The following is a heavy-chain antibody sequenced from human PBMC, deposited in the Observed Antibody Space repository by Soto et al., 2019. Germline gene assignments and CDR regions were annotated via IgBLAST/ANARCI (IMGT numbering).Heavy chain of an antibody. Sequence: PGESLKISCKGSGYSFTSYWIGWVRQMPGKGLEWMGIIYPGDSDTRYSPSFQGQVTISADKSISTAYLQMNSLKTEDTAVYYCTRSTVITNYFDYWGQGTLVTVSS. D-gene: IGHD4-4*01. CDR1: GYSFTSYW. J-gene: IGHJ4*02. CDR2: IYPGDSDT. CDR3: TRSTVITNYFDY. V-gene: IGHV5-51*01.